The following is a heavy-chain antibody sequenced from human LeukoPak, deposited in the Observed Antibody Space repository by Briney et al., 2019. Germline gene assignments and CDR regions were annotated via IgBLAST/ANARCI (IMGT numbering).Heavy chain of an antibody. D-gene: IGHD1-26*01. Sequence: PGRSLRLSCAASGFTFSSYAMHWVRQAPGKGLEWVAVISYDGSNKYYADSVKGRFTISRDNAKNSLYLQMNSLRAEDTAVYYCARDLSGSYPPQYFQHWGQGTLVTVSS. V-gene: IGHV3-30-3*01. CDR1: GFTFSSYA. J-gene: IGHJ1*01. CDR3: ARDLSGSYPPQYFQH. CDR2: ISYDGSNK.